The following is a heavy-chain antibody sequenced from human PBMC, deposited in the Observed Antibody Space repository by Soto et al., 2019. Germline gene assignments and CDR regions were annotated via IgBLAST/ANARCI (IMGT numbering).Heavy chain of an antibody. J-gene: IGHJ6*02. V-gene: IGHV3-30*18. CDR1: GFTFSSYG. CDR2: ISYDGSNK. Sequence: GGSLRLSCAASGFTFSSYGMHWVRQAPGKGLEWVAVISYDGSNKYYADSVKGRFTISRDNSKNTLYLQMNSLRAEDTAVYYCAKDQVGITVTTGQIYYYYGMDVWGQGTTVTVSS. CDR3: AKDQVGITVTTGQIYYYYGMDV. D-gene: IGHD4-17*01.